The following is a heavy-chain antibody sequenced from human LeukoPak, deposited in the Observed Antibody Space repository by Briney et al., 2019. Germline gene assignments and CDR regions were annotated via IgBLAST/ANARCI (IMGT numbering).Heavy chain of an antibody. CDR1: GGTFSSYT. D-gene: IGHD3-22*01. V-gene: IGHV1-69*04. CDR3: ARDIPYDSSGYYYHYYYYMDV. J-gene: IGHJ6*03. Sequence: SVKVSCKASGGTFSSYTISWVRQAPGQGLEWMGRIIPILGIANYAQKFQGRVTITADKSTSTAYMELSSLRSEDTAVYYCARDIPYDSSGYYYHYYYYMDVWGKGTTVTVSS. CDR2: IIPILGIA.